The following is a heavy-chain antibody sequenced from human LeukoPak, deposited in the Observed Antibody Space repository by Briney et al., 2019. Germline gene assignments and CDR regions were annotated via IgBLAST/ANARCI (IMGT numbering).Heavy chain of an antibody. CDR3: ARVRGSGSYRFDY. J-gene: IGHJ4*02. CDR1: GGSISSYY. CDR2: IYYSGST. D-gene: IGHD1-26*01. V-gene: IGHV4-59*01. Sequence: PSETLSLTCTVSGGSISSYYWSWIRQPPGKGLEWIGYIYYSGSTNYNPSLKSRVTISVDTSKNQFPLKLSSVTAADTAVYYCARVRGSGSYRFDYWGQGTLVTVSS.